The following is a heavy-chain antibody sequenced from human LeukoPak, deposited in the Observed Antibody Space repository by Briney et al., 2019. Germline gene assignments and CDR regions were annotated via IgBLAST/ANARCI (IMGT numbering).Heavy chain of an antibody. J-gene: IGHJ4*02. CDR1: GGSISSYY. CDR2: IYTSGST. Sequence: SETLSLTCTVSGGSISSYYWSWIRQPAGKGLEWIGRIYTSGSTNYNPSLKSRVTMSADTSKNQFSLNLSSVTAADTAVYYCAEEKYYYDSSGYYYAPFDYWGQGTLVTVSS. D-gene: IGHD3-22*01. CDR3: AEEKYYYDSSGYYYAPFDY. V-gene: IGHV4-4*07.